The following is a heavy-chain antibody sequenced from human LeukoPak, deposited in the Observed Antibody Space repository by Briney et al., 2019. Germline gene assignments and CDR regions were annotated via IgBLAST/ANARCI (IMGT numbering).Heavy chain of an antibody. D-gene: IGHD2-2*02. V-gene: IGHV1-18*01. CDR3: ARAQLLYSDFDY. Sequence: ASVKVSCKASGYTFTSYGISWVRQAPGQGLEWMGWISAYNGNTNYAQKLQGRVTMTTDTSTGTAYMELRSLRPDDTAVYYCARAQLLYSDFDYWGQGTLVTVSS. J-gene: IGHJ4*02. CDR1: GYTFTSYG. CDR2: ISAYNGNT.